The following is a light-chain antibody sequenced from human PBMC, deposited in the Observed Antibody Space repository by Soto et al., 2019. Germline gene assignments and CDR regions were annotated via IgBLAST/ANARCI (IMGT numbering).Light chain of an antibody. V-gene: IGKV3-15*01. CDR1: QSVRDSY. CDR3: QQYSNWPPLFT. Sequence: EIVLTQSPGTLSLSPGERATLSCRASQSVRDSYLAWYQQKPGQAPRLLISGASTRATGIPARFSGSGSGTEFTLTISSLQSEDFAVYYCQQYSNWPPLFTFGPGTKVDI. CDR2: GAS. J-gene: IGKJ3*01.